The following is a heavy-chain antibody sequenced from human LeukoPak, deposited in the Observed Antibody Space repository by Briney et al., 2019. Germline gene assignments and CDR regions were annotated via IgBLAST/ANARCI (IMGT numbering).Heavy chain of an antibody. V-gene: IGHV4-59*01. J-gene: IGHJ6*02. CDR3: ARGMYAMDV. Sequence: SETLSFTCTVSGGSIRSNYWSWIRQPPGKGLEWIGYIYYIGSSNYNPSLKSRVTTSVDTSKNQFSLRLSSVTAADAALYYCARGMYAMDVWGQGTTVTVSS. CDR2: IYYIGSS. CDR1: GGSIRSNY.